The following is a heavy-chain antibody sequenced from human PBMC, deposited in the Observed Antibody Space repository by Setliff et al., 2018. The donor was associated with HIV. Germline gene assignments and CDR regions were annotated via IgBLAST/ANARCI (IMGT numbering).Heavy chain of an antibody. CDR3: ARLYGGNFFLDY. D-gene: IGHD4-17*01. CDR2: IYYSGTT. J-gene: IGHJ4*02. Sequence: PSETLSLTCTVSGASISSSSHYWSWIRQHRGKGLEYIGYIYYSGTTYYNPALKSRISMSVDTFENQFSLKLNYVTAADTAVYYCARLYGGNFFLDYWGQGALVTVSS. V-gene: IGHV4-31*03. CDR1: GASISSSSHY.